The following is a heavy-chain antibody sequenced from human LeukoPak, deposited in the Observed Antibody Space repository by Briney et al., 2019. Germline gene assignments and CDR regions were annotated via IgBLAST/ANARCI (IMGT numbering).Heavy chain of an antibody. CDR2: ISSSSGII. D-gene: IGHD5-18*01. J-gene: IGHJ4*02. CDR3: ARDHNYAFDY. Sequence: TGGSLRLSCAASGFTFSSYSMNWVRQAPGKGLEWVSYISSSSGIINYADSVKGRFTISGDNARNSLYLQMNSLRAEDTAVYYCARDHNYAFDYWGQGTLVTVSS. V-gene: IGHV3-48*01. CDR1: GFTFSSYS.